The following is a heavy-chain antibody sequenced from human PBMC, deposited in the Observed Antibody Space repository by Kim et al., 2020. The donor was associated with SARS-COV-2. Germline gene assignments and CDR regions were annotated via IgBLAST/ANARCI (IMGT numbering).Heavy chain of an antibody. Sequence: ASVKVSCKVSGYTLTELSMHWVRQAPGKGLEWMGGFDPEDGETIYAQQFQGRVTMTEDTSTDTAYMELSSLRSEDTAVYYCATKSNHYYDRHLDYWGQGTLVTVSS. J-gene: IGHJ4*02. D-gene: IGHD3-22*01. CDR1: GYTLTELS. CDR2: FDPEDGET. CDR3: ATKSNHYYDRHLDY. V-gene: IGHV1-24*01.